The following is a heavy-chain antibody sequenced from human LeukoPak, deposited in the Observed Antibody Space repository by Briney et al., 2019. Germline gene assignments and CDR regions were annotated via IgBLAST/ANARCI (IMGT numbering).Heavy chain of an antibody. J-gene: IGHJ5*02. D-gene: IGHD2-15*01. V-gene: IGHV1-46*01. CDR1: GYTFTSYY. CDR3: AKVTVAVVVGATSNWFDP. Sequence: ASVKVSCKASGYTFTSYYMHWVRQAPGQGLEWMGIINPSGGSTSYAQKFQGRVTITRDTSTSTVYMELSSLRSEDTAVYYCAKVTVAVVVGATSNWFDPWGQGTLVTVSS. CDR2: INPSGGST.